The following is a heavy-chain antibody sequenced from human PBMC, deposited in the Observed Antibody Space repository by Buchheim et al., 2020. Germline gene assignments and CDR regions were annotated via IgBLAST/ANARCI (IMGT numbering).Heavy chain of an antibody. Sequence: EVQLVESGGGLVQPGGSLRLSCSASGFTFSNYWMSWVRQAPGEGLEWVANIKEDGSEKYYVDSVKGRFTISRDNAKRSLYLQMNSLRAEDTAVYYCARDRKYYDNSGHFDYWGQGTL. CDR2: IKEDGSEK. CDR3: ARDRKYYDNSGHFDY. J-gene: IGHJ4*02. CDR1: GFTFSNYW. D-gene: IGHD3-22*01. V-gene: IGHV3-7*01.